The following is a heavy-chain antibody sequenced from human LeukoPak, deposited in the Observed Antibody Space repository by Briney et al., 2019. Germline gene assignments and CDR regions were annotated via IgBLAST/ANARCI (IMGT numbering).Heavy chain of an antibody. D-gene: IGHD3-10*01. CDR3: ARDAILARAVTHKGYFDY. J-gene: IGHJ4*02. CDR2: ISYDGSNK. Sequence: GRSLRLSCAASGFTFSSYAMHWVRQAPGKGLEWVAVISYDGSNKYYADSVKGRFTISRDNSKNTLYLQMNSPRAEDTAVYYCARDAILARAVTHKGYFDYWGQGTLVTVSS. V-gene: IGHV3-30*04. CDR1: GFTFSSYA.